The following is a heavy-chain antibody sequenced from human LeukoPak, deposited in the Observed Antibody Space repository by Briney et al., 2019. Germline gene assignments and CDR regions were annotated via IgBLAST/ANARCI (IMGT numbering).Heavy chain of an antibody. V-gene: IGHV3-48*04. CDR1: GFTFSSYS. Sequence: GGSLRLSCAASGFTFSSYSMNWVRQAPGKGLDWVSYISSSSSTIYYADSVKGRFTISRDNAKNSLYLQMNSLRAEDTAVYYCARVALWFGELLFDYWGQGTLVTVSS. CDR3: ARVALWFGELLFDY. D-gene: IGHD3-10*01. CDR2: ISSSSSTI. J-gene: IGHJ4*02.